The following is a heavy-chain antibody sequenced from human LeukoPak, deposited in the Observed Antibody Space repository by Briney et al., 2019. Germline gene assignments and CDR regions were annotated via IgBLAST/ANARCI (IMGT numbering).Heavy chain of an antibody. J-gene: IGHJ6*02. CDR3: AWYGVTHGLDV. CDR1: GFSLSNYW. V-gene: IGHV3-7*01. D-gene: IGHD3-10*01. CDR2: INQDGSDK. Sequence: GGSVRLSCAGSGFSLSNYWMSWVRQAPGKGLEWVANINQDGSDKYYVDSVMGRFTISKDNAKNSVYLQMNSLRPEDTAIYYCAWYGVTHGLDVWGQGTTVTVSS.